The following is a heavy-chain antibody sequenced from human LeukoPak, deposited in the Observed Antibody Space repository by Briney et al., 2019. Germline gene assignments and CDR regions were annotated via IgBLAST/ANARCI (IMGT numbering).Heavy chain of an antibody. CDR3: ARDVSGWYAPAY. CDR1: GFAFGAYA. J-gene: IGHJ4*02. CDR2: ISGSGAT. D-gene: IGHD6-19*01. Sequence: GGSLRLSCAASGFAFGAYAMSWVRQAPGKGLEWVSGISGSGATYSADSVKGRFTISRDNSKNTLYLQMHSLRAEDTAVYYCARDVSGWYAPAYWGQGTLVTVSS. V-gene: IGHV3-23*01.